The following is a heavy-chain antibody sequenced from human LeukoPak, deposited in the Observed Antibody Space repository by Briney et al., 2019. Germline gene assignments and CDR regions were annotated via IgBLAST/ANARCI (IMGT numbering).Heavy chain of an antibody. CDR2: ISYDGSNK. Sequence: GRSLRLSCAAPGFTFSSYAMHWVRQAPGKGLEWVAVISYDGSNKYYADSVKGRFTISRDNSKNTLYLQMNSLRAEDTAVYYCAGGTGYGYAFDIWGQGTMVTVSS. CDR3: AGGTGYGYAFDI. V-gene: IGHV3-30-3*01. CDR1: GFTFSSYA. J-gene: IGHJ3*02. D-gene: IGHD5-12*01.